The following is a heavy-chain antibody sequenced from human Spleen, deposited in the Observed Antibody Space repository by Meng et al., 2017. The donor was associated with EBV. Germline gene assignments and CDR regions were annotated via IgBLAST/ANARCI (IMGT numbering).Heavy chain of an antibody. J-gene: IGHJ4*02. V-gene: IGHV7-4-1*02. Sequence: QVQLVQSGSELKNPGASGNISCKTSGFTFNKHGINWVRQVPGQGPEWMGWIHTATGNPTYAQGFTGRFVFSLDTSVHTAYLQITSLKAEDTAVYYCARGTGTGWYDYWGQGTLVTVSS. CDR3: ARGTGTGWYDY. CDR2: IHTATGNP. D-gene: IGHD1-7*01. CDR1: GFTFNKHG.